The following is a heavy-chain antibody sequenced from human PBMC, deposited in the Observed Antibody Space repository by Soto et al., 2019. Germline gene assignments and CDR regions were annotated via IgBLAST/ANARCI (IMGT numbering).Heavy chain of an antibody. Sequence: QVQLQQWGAGLLKPSETLSLTCAVYGGSFSGYYWSWIRQPPGKGLEWIGEINHSGSTNYNPSLKSRVTISVDTSKNPFSLKLSSVTAADTAVYYCARGFSSSVPNNWFDPWGQGTLVTVSS. D-gene: IGHD3-22*01. CDR3: ARGFSSSVPNNWFDP. V-gene: IGHV4-34*01. J-gene: IGHJ5*02. CDR1: GGSFSGYY. CDR2: INHSGST.